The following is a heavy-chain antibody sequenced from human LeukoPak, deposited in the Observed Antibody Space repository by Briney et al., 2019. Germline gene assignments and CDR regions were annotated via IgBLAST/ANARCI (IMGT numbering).Heavy chain of an antibody. CDR2: IYYSGST. V-gene: IGHV4-59*01. CDR1: GGSISSYY. Sequence: SETLSLTCTVSGGSISSYYWSWIRQPPGKGLEWIGYIYYSGSTNYNPSLKSRVTISVDTSKNQFSLKLSSVTAADTAVYHCARDPGGYFDYWGQGTLVTVSS. D-gene: IGHD2-15*01. J-gene: IGHJ4*02. CDR3: ARDPGGYFDY.